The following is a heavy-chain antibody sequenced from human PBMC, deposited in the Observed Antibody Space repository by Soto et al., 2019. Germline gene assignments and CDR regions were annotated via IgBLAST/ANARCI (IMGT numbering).Heavy chain of an antibody. D-gene: IGHD2-15*01. CDR1: GGSISSYY. J-gene: IGHJ6*02. CDR2: IYYSGST. V-gene: IGHV4-59*01. CDR3: ARDVASDYYGMDV. Sequence: QVQLQESGPGLVKPSETLSLTCTIHGGSISSYYCSWIRQPPGKGLEWIGYIYYSGSTNYNPSLKSRVPFPVHTSKNQFTLKLTPVTAADTAVYYCARDVASDYYGMDVWGQGTTVTVAS.